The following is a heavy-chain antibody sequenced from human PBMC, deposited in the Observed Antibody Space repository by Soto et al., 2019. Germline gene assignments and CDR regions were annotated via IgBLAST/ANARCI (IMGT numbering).Heavy chain of an antibody. J-gene: IGHJ6*03. CDR3: ASVPFRAPYYYYYMDV. CDR1: GDSVSSNSAA. Sequence: PSQTLSLTCVISGDSVSSNSAAWNWIRQSPSRGLEWLGRTYYRSKWYNDYAVSVKSRITINPDTSKNQFSLQLNSVTPEDTAVYYCASVPFRAPYYYYYMDVWGKGTTVTVSS. CDR2: TYYRSKWYN. V-gene: IGHV6-1*01.